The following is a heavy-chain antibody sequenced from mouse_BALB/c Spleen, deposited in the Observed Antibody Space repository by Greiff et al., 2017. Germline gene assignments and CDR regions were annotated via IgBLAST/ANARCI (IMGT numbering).Heavy chain of an antibody. V-gene: IGHV5-6*01. Sequence: EVMLVESGGDLVKPGGSLKLSCAASGFTFSSYGMSWVRQTPDKRLEWVATISSGGSYTYYPDSVKGRFTISRDNAKNTLYLQMSSLKSEDTAMYYCARPELGRGWFAYWGQGTLVTVSA. D-gene: IGHD4-1*01. CDR1: GFTFSSYG. CDR2: ISSGGSYT. J-gene: IGHJ3*01. CDR3: ARPELGRGWFAY.